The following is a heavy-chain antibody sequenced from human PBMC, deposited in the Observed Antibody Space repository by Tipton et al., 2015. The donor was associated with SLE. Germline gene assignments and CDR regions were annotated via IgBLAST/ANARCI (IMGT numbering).Heavy chain of an antibody. D-gene: IGHD3-3*01. CDR3: ARGRLLELLSTSYYYYGMDV. CDR2: INHSGST. CDR1: GGSFSDYS. J-gene: IGHJ6*02. V-gene: IGHV4-34*01. Sequence: LRLSCVVYGGSFSDYSWSWIRQSPGKGLEWIGEINHSGSTNYNPSLKSRVTISVDTSKIQFSLKLSSVTAADTAVYYCARGRLLELLSTSYYYYGMDVWGHGTTVTVSS.